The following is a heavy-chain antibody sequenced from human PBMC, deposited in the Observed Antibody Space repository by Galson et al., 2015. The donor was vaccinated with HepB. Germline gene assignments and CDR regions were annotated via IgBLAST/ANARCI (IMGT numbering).Heavy chain of an antibody. Sequence: SLRLSCAASGFTVSSNYMSWVRQAPGEGVEGVSVLYSGGSTYYADSVKGRFTITRDNSKSTPYLQMNSLRAEDTAVYYCARDATGSYYDSSGYSDYWGQGTLVTVSS. CDR1: GFTVSSNY. CDR3: ARDATGSYYDSSGYSDY. V-gene: IGHV3-66*02. CDR2: LYSGGST. D-gene: IGHD3-22*01. J-gene: IGHJ4*02.